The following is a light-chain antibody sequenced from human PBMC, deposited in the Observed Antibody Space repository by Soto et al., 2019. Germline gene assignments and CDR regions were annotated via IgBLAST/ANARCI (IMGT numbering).Light chain of an antibody. CDR3: QTWGTGRLYV. Sequence: QSVLTQSPSASASLGASVKLTCTLTSGHSNYAIAWHQQRPEKGPRFLMKVNSDGSHDKGDEIPDRFSGSSSGAERYLTTSSLHSEDEADYYCQTWGTGRLYVFGTGTKVTVL. CDR2: VNSDGSH. V-gene: IGLV4-69*01. J-gene: IGLJ1*01. CDR1: SGHSNYA.